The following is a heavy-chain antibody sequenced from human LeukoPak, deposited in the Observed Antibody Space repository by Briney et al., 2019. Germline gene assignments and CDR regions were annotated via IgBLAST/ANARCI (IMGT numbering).Heavy chain of an antibody. CDR1: GFTFSRHA. CDR3: AKDSGYGGINYFDY. D-gene: IGHD4-23*01. Sequence: PGGSLRLSCAASGFTFSRHAMTWVRQAPGKGLEWVSGVSGSGGSTSYADSVKGRFTISRDNSRNTLYLQMNSLRAEDTAVYYCAKDSGYGGINYFDYWGQGTLVTVSS. J-gene: IGHJ4*02. V-gene: IGHV3-23*01. CDR2: VSGSGGST.